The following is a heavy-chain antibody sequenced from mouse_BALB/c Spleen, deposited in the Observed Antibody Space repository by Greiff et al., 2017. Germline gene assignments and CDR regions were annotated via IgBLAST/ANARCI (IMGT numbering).Heavy chain of an antibody. Sequence: VKLMESGAELMKPGASVKISCKATGYTFSSYWIEWVKQRPEHGLEWIGEILPGSGSTNYNEKFKGKATFTADTSSNTAYMQLSSLTSEDSAVYYCARGGGYGSSYYFDYWGQGTTLTVSS. CDR1: GYTFSSYW. D-gene: IGHD1-1*01. J-gene: IGHJ2*01. CDR3: ARGGGYGSSYYFDY. V-gene: IGHV1-9*01. CDR2: ILPGSGST.